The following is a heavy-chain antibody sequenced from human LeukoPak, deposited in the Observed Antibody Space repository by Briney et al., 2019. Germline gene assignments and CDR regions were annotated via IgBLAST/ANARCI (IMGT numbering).Heavy chain of an antibody. Sequence: SETLSLTCTVSGGSISSHYWSWIRQPPGKGLEWIGYIYYSGSTNYNPSLKSRVTISVDTSKNQFSLKLSSVTAADTAVFYCARDRRGNSYDYGGYYYYMDVWGEGTTVTVSS. J-gene: IGHJ6*03. D-gene: IGHD5-18*01. CDR2: IYYSGST. CDR3: ARDRRGNSYDYGGYYYYMDV. V-gene: IGHV4-59*11. CDR1: GGSISSHY.